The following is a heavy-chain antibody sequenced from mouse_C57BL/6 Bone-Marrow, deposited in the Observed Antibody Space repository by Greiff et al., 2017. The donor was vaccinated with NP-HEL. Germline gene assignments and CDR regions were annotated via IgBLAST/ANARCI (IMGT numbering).Heavy chain of an antibody. CDR1: GYTFTSYD. J-gene: IGHJ4*01. D-gene: IGHD1-1*01. CDR3: ARRYYYGSGYYYAMDY. Sequence: VQLQQSGPELVKPGASVKLSCKASGYTFTSYDINWVKQRPGQGLEWIGWIYPGDGSTKYNEKFKGKATLTVATSSSTAYMELHSLTSEDSAVYFCARRYYYGSGYYYAMDYWGQGTSVTVSS. V-gene: IGHV1-85*01. CDR2: IYPGDGST.